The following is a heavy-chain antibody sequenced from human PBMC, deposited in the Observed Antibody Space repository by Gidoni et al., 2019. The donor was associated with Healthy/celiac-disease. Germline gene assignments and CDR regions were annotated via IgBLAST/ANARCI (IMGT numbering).Heavy chain of an antibody. Sequence: QVQLVESGGGWVKPGGSMRLSCAASGFTFSDYYMRWIRQAPGKGLEWVSYISSSGSTIYYAASVKGRFTISRDNAKNSLYLQMNSLRAEDTAVYYCARCMVRGFRGGMDVWGQGTTVTVSS. CDR1: GFTFSDYY. CDR2: ISSSGSTI. CDR3: ARCMVRGFRGGMDV. J-gene: IGHJ6*02. D-gene: IGHD3-10*01. V-gene: IGHV3-11*01.